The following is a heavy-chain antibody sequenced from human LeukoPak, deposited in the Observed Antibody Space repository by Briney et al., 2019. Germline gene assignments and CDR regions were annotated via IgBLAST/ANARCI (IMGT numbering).Heavy chain of an antibody. Sequence: PGGSLRLSCAASGFTFSSYWMHWVRQAPGKGGGWVSRIISDGSSTNYADSVKGGFTISRDNAKNTLYLQMNSLRAEDTALYYCAKSIPEGPYSSGWYVFDYWGQGTLVTVSS. D-gene: IGHD6-19*01. CDR3: AKSIPEGPYSSGWYVFDY. CDR1: GFTFSSYW. V-gene: IGHV3-74*01. CDR2: IISDGSST. J-gene: IGHJ4*02.